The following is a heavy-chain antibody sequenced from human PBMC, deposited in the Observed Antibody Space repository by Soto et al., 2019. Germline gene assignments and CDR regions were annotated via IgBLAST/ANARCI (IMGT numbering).Heavy chain of an antibody. CDR1: VNTLTEFS. D-gene: IGHD3-10*01. CDR3: ATDRLIWFGESLSGYYFDY. CDR2: FDPEDGET. Sequence: ASVKVTSKVSVNTLTEFSMHWVRQAPGKGLEWMGGFDPEDGETIYAQKFQGRVTMTEDTSTDTAYMELSSLRSEDTVVYYCATDRLIWFGESLSGYYFDYWGQ. V-gene: IGHV1-24*01. J-gene: IGHJ4*01.